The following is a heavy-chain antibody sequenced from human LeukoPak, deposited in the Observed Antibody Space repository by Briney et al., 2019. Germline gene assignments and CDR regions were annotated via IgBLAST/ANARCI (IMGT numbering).Heavy chain of an antibody. CDR1: GFIFSDYS. V-gene: IGHV3-74*01. Sequence: PGGSLRLSCAGSGFIFSDYSMHWVRQATGKGLMWVSRINSDGTMITHADSVKGRFTISRDNAKNMLYMQMNNVRVEDTAVYYCVRGLGDSWGQGTLVTVSS. CDR3: VRGLGDS. CDR2: INSDGTMI. J-gene: IGHJ4*02.